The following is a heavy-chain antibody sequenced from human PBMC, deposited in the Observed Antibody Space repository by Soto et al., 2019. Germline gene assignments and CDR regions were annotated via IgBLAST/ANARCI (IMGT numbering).Heavy chain of an antibody. CDR2: IDPSDSYT. CDR3: ARRRYEVYSSSWTFDY. CDR1: GYSFTSYW. Sequence: GESLKISCKGSGYSFTSYWISWVRQMPGKGLEWMGRIDPSDSYTNYSPSFQGHVTISADKSISTAYLQWSSLKASDTAMYYCARRRYEVYSSSWTFDYWGQGTLVTVSS. D-gene: IGHD6-13*01. J-gene: IGHJ4*02. V-gene: IGHV5-10-1*01.